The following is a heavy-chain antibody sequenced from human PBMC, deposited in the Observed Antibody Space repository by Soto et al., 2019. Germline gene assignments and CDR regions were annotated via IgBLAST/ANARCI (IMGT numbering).Heavy chain of an antibody. CDR1: GGSISSYY. CDR2: FYYSGST. J-gene: IGHJ4*02. CDR3: ARARGGYYDY. Sequence: QVQLQESGPGLVKPSETLSLTCTVSGGSISSYYWSWIRQPPEKGLEWIGYFYYSGSTNYNPSLKSRVTISVDTSKNQFSLKLSSVTAADTPVYYCARARGGYYDYWGQGTLVTVSS. D-gene: IGHD3-22*01. V-gene: IGHV4-59*01.